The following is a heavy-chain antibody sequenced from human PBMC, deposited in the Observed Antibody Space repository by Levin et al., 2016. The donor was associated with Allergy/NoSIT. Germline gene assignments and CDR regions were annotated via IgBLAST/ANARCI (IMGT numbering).Heavy chain of an antibody. CDR1: GFTFSGYA. D-gene: IGHD1-26*01. V-gene: IGHV3-30-3*01. CDR2: ISNDGNNR. J-gene: IGHJ4*02. Sequence: GESLKISCAVSGFTFSGYAMYWVRQAPGKGLEFVAIISNDGNNRYYGDSVKGRFTISRDNSKNMLFLQMDSLRTEDTAVYYCARDAHSGSYSTDLDYWGQGTLVTVSS. CDR3: ARDAHSGSYSTDLDY.